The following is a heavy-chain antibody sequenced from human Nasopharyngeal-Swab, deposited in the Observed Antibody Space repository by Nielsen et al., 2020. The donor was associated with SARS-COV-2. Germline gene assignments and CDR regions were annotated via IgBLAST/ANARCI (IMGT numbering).Heavy chain of an antibody. Sequence: TLSLTSGVYGGSLSGHYWSWIRQPPGKGLEWIGEINHSGTTIYKPSLKSRVTISVDTSKNQFSLKVRSVSAADTAIYFCARGRGGQQLVRTYYYYGLDVWGQGTTVTVSS. CDR3: ARGRGGQQLVRTYYYYGLDV. J-gene: IGHJ6*02. V-gene: IGHV4-34*01. CDR1: GGSLSGHY. D-gene: IGHD1-1*01. CDR2: INHSGTT.